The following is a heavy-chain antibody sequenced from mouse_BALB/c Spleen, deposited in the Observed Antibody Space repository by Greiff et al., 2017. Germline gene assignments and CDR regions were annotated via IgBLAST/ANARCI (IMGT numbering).Heavy chain of an antibody. D-gene: IGHD1-1*01. CDR3: ASSYGSSYLDY. CDR2: ISSGSSTI. CDR1: GFTFSSFG. V-gene: IGHV5-17*02. J-gene: IGHJ2*01. Sequence: VESGGGLVQPGGSRKLSCAASGFTFSSFGMHWVRQAPEKGLEWVAYISSGSSTIYYADTVKGRFTISRDNPKNTLFLQMTSLRSEDTAMYYCASSYGSSYLDYWGQGTTLTVSS.